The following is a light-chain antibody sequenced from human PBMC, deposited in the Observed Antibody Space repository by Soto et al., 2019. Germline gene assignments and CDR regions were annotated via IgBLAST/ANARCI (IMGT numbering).Light chain of an antibody. CDR3: QQYNNWPRT. CDR2: GAS. CDR1: QRFSSN. V-gene: IGKV3-15*01. Sequence: EIVMTQSPATLSVSPGERATLSCRASQRFSSNLAWYQQKPGQAPRPLIYGASTRATGIPARFSGSGSGTEFTLTISSLQSEDFAVYYCQQYNNWPRTFGPGTKVDIK. J-gene: IGKJ3*01.